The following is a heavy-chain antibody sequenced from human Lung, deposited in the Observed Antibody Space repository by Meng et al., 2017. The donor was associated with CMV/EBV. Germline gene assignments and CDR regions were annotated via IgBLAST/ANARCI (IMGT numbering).Heavy chain of an antibody. Sequence: QTXSLTXXISGDSVSSNSAAWNWIRQSPSRGLEWLGRTYYRSKWYDDYAMAVKSRITINPDTSKNQFSLQLNSVTPEDTAVYYCARDYYDSGAYYYTEEYYHGLDVWGQGXTVTVSS. CDR1: GDSVSSNSAA. CDR2: TYYRSKWYD. D-gene: IGHD3-22*01. V-gene: IGHV6-1*01. CDR3: ARDYYDSGAYYYTEEYYHGLDV. J-gene: IGHJ6*02.